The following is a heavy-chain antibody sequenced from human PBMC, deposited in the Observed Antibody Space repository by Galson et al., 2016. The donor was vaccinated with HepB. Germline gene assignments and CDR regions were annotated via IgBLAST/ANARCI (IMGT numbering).Heavy chain of an antibody. D-gene: IGHD5-12*01. CDR3: AGDGGYDWFDY. Sequence: ETLSLTCTVSSGSIRSYYWSWIRQPPGKGLEWIGYIYYSGSANYNPSLKSRVSISVDTSKSQFSLKLTSVTAADTAVYYCAGDGGYDWFDYWGQGTLATVSS. CDR1: SGSIRSYY. CDR2: IYYSGSA. J-gene: IGHJ4*02. V-gene: IGHV4-59*01.